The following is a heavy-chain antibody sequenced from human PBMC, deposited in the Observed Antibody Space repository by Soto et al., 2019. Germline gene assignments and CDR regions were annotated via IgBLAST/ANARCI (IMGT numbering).Heavy chain of an antibody. D-gene: IGHD2-8*01. CDR1: GYTFTSYG. CDR3: ARDRPRRLMVYAPYYGMDV. J-gene: IGHJ6*02. V-gene: IGHV1-18*01. Sequence: GASVKVSCKASGYTFTSYGISWVRQAPGQGLEWMGWISAYNGNTNYAQKLQGRVTMTTDTSTSTAYMELRSLRSDDTAVYYCARDRPRRLMVYAPYYGMDVWGQGTTVTVSS. CDR2: ISAYNGNT.